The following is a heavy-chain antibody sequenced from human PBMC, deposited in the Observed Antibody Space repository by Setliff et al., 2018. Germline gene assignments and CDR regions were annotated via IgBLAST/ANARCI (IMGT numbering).Heavy chain of an antibody. D-gene: IGHD1-26*01. CDR3: ARVSRTIVAARGFDY. CDR1: GGTFINYA. J-gene: IGHJ4*02. V-gene: IGHV1-69*13. Sequence: SVKVSCTASGGTFINYAISWVRQAPGQGLEWMGGIIPIFGTANYAQKFQGRVTITADESTSTAYMELSSLRSEDTAVYYCARVSRTIVAARGFDYWGQGTLVTVS. CDR2: IIPIFGTA.